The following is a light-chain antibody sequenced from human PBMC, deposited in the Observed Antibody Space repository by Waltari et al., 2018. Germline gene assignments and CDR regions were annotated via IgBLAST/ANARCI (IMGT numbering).Light chain of an antibody. J-gene: IGLJ2*01. CDR1: SLRTNS. Sequence: SSELTQDPAVSVALGQTVRITCQGDSLRTNSANWYQQKPGQATELLIYRKDDRPSGIPDRFSGASSGNTASLTITGAQAEDQAYYSCNAWDSSVNHVLFGGGTRLTVL. CDR2: RKD. CDR3: NAWDSSVNHVL. V-gene: IGLV3-19*01.